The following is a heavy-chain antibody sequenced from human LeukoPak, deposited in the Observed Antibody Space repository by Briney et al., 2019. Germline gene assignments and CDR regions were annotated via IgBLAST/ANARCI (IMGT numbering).Heavy chain of an antibody. CDR2: INHGGVT. D-gene: IGHD1-14*01. CDR1: GGSFSGHY. V-gene: IGHV4-34*01. Sequence: SETLSLTCGVSGGSFSGHYWTWLRQTPGKGLEGMGEINHGGVTNYNPSLKSRASISIDTSTNEIYLNMSSVTAADTGIYYCARGRNWQTFYPYHMDVWGKGATVTVS. CDR3: ARGRNWQTFYPYHMDV. J-gene: IGHJ6*03.